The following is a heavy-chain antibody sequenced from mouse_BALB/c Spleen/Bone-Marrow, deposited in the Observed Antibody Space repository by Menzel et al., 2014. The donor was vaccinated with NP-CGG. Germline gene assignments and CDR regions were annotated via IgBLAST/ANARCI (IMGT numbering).Heavy chain of an antibody. V-gene: IGHV1-7*01. CDR2: INPSTGYT. Sequence: VQVVESGAELAKPGASVKMSCKASGYTFTSYWMHWVKQRPGQGLEWIGYINPSTGYTEYNQKFKDKATLTADKSSSPAYMQLSSLTSEDSAVYYCARPYGNYDAMDYWGQGTSVTVSS. D-gene: IGHD2-1*01. J-gene: IGHJ4*01. CDR1: GYTFTSYW. CDR3: ARPYGNYDAMDY.